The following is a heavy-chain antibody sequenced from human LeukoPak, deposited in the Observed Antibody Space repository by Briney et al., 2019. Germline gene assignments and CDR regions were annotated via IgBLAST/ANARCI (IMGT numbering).Heavy chain of an antibody. V-gene: IGHV3-23*01. CDR1: GFTFSNYA. CDR2: IDNTGVGT. Sequence: GGSLGLSCAASGFTFSNYAMTWVRLAPGKGLEWVSGIDNTGVGTWFADSVKGRFSISRDNSKNMLHLQMDSLRAEDTAIYYCAKDRDTNDRYPGHWGQGTLVTVSS. J-gene: IGHJ4*02. CDR3: AKDRDTNDRYPGH. D-gene: IGHD1-14*01.